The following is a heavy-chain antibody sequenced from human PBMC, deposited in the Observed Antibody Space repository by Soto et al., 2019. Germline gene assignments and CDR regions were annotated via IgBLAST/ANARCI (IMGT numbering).Heavy chain of an antibody. V-gene: IGHV4-34*01. CDR3: ARSTHSRGKYYFDY. Sequence: SETLSLTCAVSGGSFSCYYWSWIRQPPGKGLEWIGEINHSGRTNYNQSLKSRVTISVDKSKNQFSLKLSSVTAADTAVYYCARSTHSRGKYYFDYWGQGTLVTVSS. CDR1: GGSFSCYY. CDR2: INHSGRT. D-gene: IGHD6-13*01. J-gene: IGHJ4*02.